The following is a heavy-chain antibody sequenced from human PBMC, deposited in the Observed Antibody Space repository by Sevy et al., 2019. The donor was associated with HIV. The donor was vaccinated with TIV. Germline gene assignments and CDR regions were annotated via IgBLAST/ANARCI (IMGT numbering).Heavy chain of an antibody. CDR2: FDPEDAET. V-gene: IGHV1-24*01. CDR3: ATTKDYYESSGEPFDY. Sequence: ASVKVSCKVSGSALSQMAMHWVRQAPGKGLEWMATFDPEDAETIYTQKLQGRVTMTGDTSRDTAYMELSNLRSEDTAVYYCATTKDYYESSGEPFDYWGQGTLVTVSS. D-gene: IGHD3-22*01. J-gene: IGHJ4*02. CDR1: GSALSQMA.